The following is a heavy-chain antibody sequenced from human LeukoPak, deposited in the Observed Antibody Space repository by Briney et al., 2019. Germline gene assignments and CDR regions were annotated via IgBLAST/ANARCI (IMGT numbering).Heavy chain of an antibody. CDR1: GFTFSSYS. D-gene: IGHD6-13*01. J-gene: IGHJ4*02. CDR3: ARSHTSSRLRVAAALDY. V-gene: IGHV3-21*01. CDR2: ISSSSSYI. Sequence: PGGSLRLSCAASGFTFSSYSMNWVRQAPGKGLEWVSSISSSSSYIYYADSVKGRFTISRDNAKNSLYLQMNSLRAEDTAVYYCARSHTSSRLRVAAALDYWGQGTLVTVSS.